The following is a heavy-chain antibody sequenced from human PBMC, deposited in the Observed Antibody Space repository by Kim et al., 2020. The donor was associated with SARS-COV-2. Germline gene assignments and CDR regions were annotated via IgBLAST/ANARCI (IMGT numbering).Heavy chain of an antibody. CDR1: SGSISTYY. J-gene: IGHJ4*02. CDR3: ARVGRYCSGGSCYSAFDY. D-gene: IGHD2-15*01. V-gene: IGHV4-59*13. Sequence: SETLSLTCTVSSGSISTYYWSWIRQPPGKGLEWIGHIHDSGSTNYNPSLKSRVTISVDTSKNQFSLNLNSVTAADTAVYYCARVGRYCSGGSCYSAFDYWGQGTPVTVSS. CDR2: IHDSGST.